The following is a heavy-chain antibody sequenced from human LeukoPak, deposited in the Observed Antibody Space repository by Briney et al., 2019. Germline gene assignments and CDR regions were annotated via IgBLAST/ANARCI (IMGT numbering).Heavy chain of an antibody. CDR1: GITFSTSA. D-gene: IGHD3-10*01. CDR2: IRGSGGST. J-gene: IGHJ4*02. CDR3: AKLLRGTVVPFYDY. V-gene: IGHV3-23*01. Sequence: PGGSLRLSCAASGITFSTSAMSWVRHAPGKGLEWVSAIRGSGGSTYYADSVKGRFTISRDNSKSTLHLQMNSLIVDDTAVYYCAKLLRGTVVPFYDYWGQGTLVTVSS.